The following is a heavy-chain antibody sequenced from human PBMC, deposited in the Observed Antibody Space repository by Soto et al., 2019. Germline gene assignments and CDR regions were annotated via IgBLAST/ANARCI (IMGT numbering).Heavy chain of an antibody. D-gene: IGHD3-3*01. CDR3: ARYYDFWSGYVRWFDP. CDR1: GGSISSGDYY. J-gene: IGHJ5*02. V-gene: IGHV4-30-4*01. CDR2: IYYSGST. Sequence: PSETLSLTCTVSGGSISSGDYYWSWIRQPPGKGLEWIGYIYYSGSTYYNPSLKSRVTISVDTSKNQFSLKLSSVTAADTAAYYCARYYDFWSGYVRWFDPWGQGTLVTVSS.